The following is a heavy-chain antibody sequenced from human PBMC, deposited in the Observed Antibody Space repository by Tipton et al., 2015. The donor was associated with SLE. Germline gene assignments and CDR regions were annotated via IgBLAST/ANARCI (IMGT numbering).Heavy chain of an antibody. D-gene: IGHD3-22*01. CDR2: IWFDGGNK. V-gene: IGHV3-33*06. CDR3: AKDLTMIVGDAFDI. J-gene: IGHJ3*02. Sequence: FLRLSCAASGFTFSTYGMHWVRQAPGKGLEWVAIIWFDGGNKYYTDSVKGRFTISRDNSKNTLYLQMNSLRAEDTAVYYCAKDLTMIVGDAFDIWGQGTMVTVSS. CDR1: GFTFSTYG.